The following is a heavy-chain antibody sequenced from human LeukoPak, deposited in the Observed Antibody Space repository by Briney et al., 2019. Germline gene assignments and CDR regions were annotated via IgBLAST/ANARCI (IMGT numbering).Heavy chain of an antibody. J-gene: IGHJ3*02. D-gene: IGHD6-13*01. V-gene: IGHV3-30-3*01. CDR1: GFTFSSYA. CDR2: ISYDGSNK. Sequence: TGGSLRLSCAASGFTFSSYAMHWVRQAPGKGLEWVAVISYDGSNKYYADSVKGRFTISRDNSKNTLYLQMNSLRAEDTAVYYRARDSSSWYSNDAFDIWGQGTMVTVSS. CDR3: ARDSSSWYSNDAFDI.